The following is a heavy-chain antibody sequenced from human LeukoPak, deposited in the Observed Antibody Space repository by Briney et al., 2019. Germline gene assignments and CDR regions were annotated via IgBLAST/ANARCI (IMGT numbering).Heavy chain of an antibody. CDR2: IYNSGST. V-gene: IGHV4-61*02. J-gene: IGHJ4*02. D-gene: IGHD2-15*01. CDR1: GGSISRDSYY. Sequence: SQTLSLTCTVSGGSISRDSYYWRWIRQPAGKGLEWIGRIYNSGSTDYNPYLKSRVTISIDTSKNQFSLKLSSVTAADTAVYYCARLIPCSGGSCLLDYFDYWGRGPLVTVSS. CDR3: ARLIPCSGGSCLLDYFDY.